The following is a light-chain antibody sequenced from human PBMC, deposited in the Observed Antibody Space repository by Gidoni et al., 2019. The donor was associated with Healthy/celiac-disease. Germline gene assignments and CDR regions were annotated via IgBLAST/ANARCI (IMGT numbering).Light chain of an antibody. Sequence: EIVLTPSPGTLSLSPGERATFSCRASQSVSSSYLAWYQQKPDQAPRLLNYGAPSRATGIPDRFSGSGSGTDFTLTISRLAPEDFAVYYCQQYGSSPVAFGQGTKLEIK. CDR2: GAP. V-gene: IGKV3-20*01. J-gene: IGKJ2*01. CDR1: QSVSSSY. CDR3: QQYGSSPVA.